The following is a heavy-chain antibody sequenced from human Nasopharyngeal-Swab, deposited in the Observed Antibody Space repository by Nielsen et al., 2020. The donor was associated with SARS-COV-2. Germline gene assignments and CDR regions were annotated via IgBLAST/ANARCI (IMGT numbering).Heavy chain of an antibody. V-gene: IGHV3-21*01. CDR2: ISSSSSYI. CDR1: GFTFSSYS. D-gene: IGHD1-26*01. CDR3: ARNGGATIFDY. Sequence: GESLKISCAASGFTFSSYSMNWVRQAPGKGLEWVSSISSSSSYIYYADSVKGRFTISRDNAKNSLYLQMNSLRAEDTAVYYCARNGGATIFDYWGQGTLVTASS. J-gene: IGHJ4*02.